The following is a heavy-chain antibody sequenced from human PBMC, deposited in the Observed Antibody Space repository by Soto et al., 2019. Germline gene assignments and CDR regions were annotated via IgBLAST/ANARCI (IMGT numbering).Heavy chain of an antibody. CDR3: ARETFSYCGGDCYSGRYYYYYGMDV. CDR2: IIPISGTA. Sequence: SVKVSCKASGGTFSSYVISWVRQAPGQGLEWMGGIIPISGTANYAQKFQGRVTIIADESTSTAYMELSSLRSEDTAVYYCARETFSYCGGDCYSGRYYYYYGMDVWGQGTTVTVSS. J-gene: IGHJ6*02. D-gene: IGHD2-21*02. V-gene: IGHV1-69*13. CDR1: GGTFSSYV.